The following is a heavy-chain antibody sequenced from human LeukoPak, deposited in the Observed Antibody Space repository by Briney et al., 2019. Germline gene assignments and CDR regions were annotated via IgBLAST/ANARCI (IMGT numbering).Heavy chain of an antibody. CDR1: GGSFSGYY. V-gene: IGHV4-34*01. CDR3: ARYYYGSGSYYRYNWFDP. CDR2: INHSGST. J-gene: IGHJ5*02. D-gene: IGHD3-10*01. Sequence: SETLSLTCAVYGGSFSGYYWSWIRQPPGKGLEWIGEINHSGSTYYNPSLKSRVTISVDTSKNQFSLKLSSVTAADTAVYYCARYYYGSGSYYRYNWFDPWGQGTLVTVSS.